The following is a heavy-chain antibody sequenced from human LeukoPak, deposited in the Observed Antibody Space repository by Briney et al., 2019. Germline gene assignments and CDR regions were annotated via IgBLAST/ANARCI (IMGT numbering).Heavy chain of an antibody. Sequence: SVKVSCKASGGTFSSYAISWVRHAPRQGLEWMGGIIPIFGTANYAQKPQGRVTITTDESTSTAYMELSSLRSEDTAVYYCARGIADEDKSLKDPMDRYYYYYYLDVWGKGTTVTVSS. J-gene: IGHJ6*03. CDR1: GGTFSSYA. V-gene: IGHV1-69*05. CDR3: ARGIADEDKSLKDPMDRYYYYYYLDV. D-gene: IGHD6-13*01. CDR2: IIPIFGTA.